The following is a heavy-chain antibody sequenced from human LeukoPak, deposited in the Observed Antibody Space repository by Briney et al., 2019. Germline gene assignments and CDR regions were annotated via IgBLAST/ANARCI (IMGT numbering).Heavy chain of an antibody. CDR2: ISYDGSNK. CDR3: ARDYGGDAGLDS. D-gene: IGHD4-23*01. CDR1: GFTFSSYG. V-gene: IGHV3-30*03. J-gene: IGHJ4*02. Sequence: GGSLRLSCAASGFTFSSYGMHWVRQAPGKGLEWVAVISYDGSNKYYADSVKGRFTISRDNSKNTLYLQMNSLRAEDTAVYYCARDYGGDAGLDSWGQGTLVTVSS.